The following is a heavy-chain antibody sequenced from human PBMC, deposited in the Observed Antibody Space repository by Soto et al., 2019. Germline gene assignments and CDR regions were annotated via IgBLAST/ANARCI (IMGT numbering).Heavy chain of an antibody. CDR1: GFTFSSYE. V-gene: IGHV3-48*03. J-gene: IGHJ4*02. Sequence: PGGSLRLSCAASGFTFSSYEMNWVRQAPGKGLEWVSYISSSGSTIYYADPVKGRFTISRDNAKNSLYLQMNSLRSEDTAVYYCARVPNMATWFDYWGQGTLVTVSS. CDR3: ARVPNMATWFDY. CDR2: ISSSGSTI.